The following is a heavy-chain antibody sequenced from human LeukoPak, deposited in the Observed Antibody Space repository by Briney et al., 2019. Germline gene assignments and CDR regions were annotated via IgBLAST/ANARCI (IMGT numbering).Heavy chain of an antibody. CDR3: ARVSSLEWLFPDF. V-gene: IGHV3-74*01. CDR2: INSDASST. CDR1: GFTYSNYW. D-gene: IGHD3-3*01. Sequence: GGSLRLSCAASGFTYSNYWMHWVRQTPGKGLVWVSRINSDASSTNYADSVKGRFTVSRDNAKNMLYLQMNSLRAEDTAVYYCARVSSLEWLFPDFWGQGTLVTVSS. J-gene: IGHJ4*02.